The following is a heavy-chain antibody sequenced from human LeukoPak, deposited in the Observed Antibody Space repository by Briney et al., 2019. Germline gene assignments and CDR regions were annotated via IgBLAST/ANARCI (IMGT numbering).Heavy chain of an antibody. CDR3: ARGRGYSSKYYFDY. V-gene: IGHV1-69*06. J-gene: IGHJ4*02. D-gene: IGHD5-18*01. CDR1: GGTFSSYA. Sequence: GASVKVSCKASGGTFSSYAISWVRQAPGQGLEWMGGIIPIFGTANYAQKFQGRVTITADKSTSTAYMELSSLRSEDTAVYYCARGRGYSSKYYFDYWGQGTLVTVSS. CDR2: IIPIFGTA.